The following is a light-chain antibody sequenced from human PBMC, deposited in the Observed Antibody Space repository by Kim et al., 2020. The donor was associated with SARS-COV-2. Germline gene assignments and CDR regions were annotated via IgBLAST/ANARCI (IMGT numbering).Light chain of an antibody. CDR3: QQYSDWPLT. V-gene: IGKV3-15*01. J-gene: IGKJ1*01. Sequence: SPGERAPLSCRASQSVRSNFLAWYQQKPGQAPRLLIYGISTRATGIPARFSGSGSGTEFTLTISSLQSEDFAVYYCQQYSDWPLTFGQGTKVDIK. CDR1: QSVRSN. CDR2: GIS.